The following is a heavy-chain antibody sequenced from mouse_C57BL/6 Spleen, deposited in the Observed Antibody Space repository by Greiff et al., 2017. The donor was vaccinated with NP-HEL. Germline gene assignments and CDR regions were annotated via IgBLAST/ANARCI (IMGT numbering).Heavy chain of an antibody. CDR3: TGKDGSAGFAY. V-gene: IGHV6-3*01. D-gene: IGHD1-1*01. CDR1: GFTFSNYW. CDR2: IRLKSDNYAT. Sequence: EVKLVESGGGLVQPGGSMKLSCVASGFTFSNYWMNWVRQSPEKGLEWVAQIRLKSDNYATHYAESVKGRFTISRDDSKSSVYLQMNNLRAEDTGIYYCTGKDGSAGFAYWGQGTLVTVSA. J-gene: IGHJ3*01.